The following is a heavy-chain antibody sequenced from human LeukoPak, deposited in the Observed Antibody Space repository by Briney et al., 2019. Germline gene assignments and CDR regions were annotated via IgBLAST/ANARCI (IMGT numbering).Heavy chain of an antibody. J-gene: IGHJ4*02. V-gene: IGHV3-33*01. D-gene: IGHD6-13*01. Sequence: GGSLRLSCAASGFTFSSYGMHWVRQAPGKGLECVAVIWYDGSNKYYADSVKGRFTISRDNSKNTLYLQMNSLRAEDTAVYYCARDTIAAAGFDYWGQGTLVTVSS. CDR3: ARDTIAAAGFDY. CDR1: GFTFSSYG. CDR2: IWYDGSNK.